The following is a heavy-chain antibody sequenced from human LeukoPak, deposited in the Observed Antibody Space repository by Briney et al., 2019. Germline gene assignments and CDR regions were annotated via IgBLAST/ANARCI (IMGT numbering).Heavy chain of an antibody. D-gene: IGHD4-17*01. CDR3: ARDNYGTLDY. CDR1: GYTFTDYF. J-gene: IGHJ4*02. Sequence: GASVKVSCKISGYTFTDYFIHWVRQAPGQGLEWMGWTSPKSGDRKCTQKFRGRVTMTRDTPISTVYMELDRLTFDDTAVYFCARDNYGTLDYWGQGSLVTVSS. CDR2: TSPKSGDR. V-gene: IGHV1-2*02.